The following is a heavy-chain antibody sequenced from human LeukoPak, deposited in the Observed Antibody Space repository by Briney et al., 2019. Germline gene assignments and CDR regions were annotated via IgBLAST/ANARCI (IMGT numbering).Heavy chain of an antibody. V-gene: IGHV1-8*03. D-gene: IGHD4-11*01. CDR2: MNPKSGYT. CDR1: GYTFTRYG. Sequence: ASVKVSCKASGYTFTRYGISWVRQAPAQGLEWMGWMNPKSGYTGYAQKFQGRVTITRNTSISTAYMELSSLRSEDTAVYYCARVRRATTVWDYSPSAVPRKEFDYGDQGTLVTVSS. CDR3: ARVRRATTVWDYSPSAVPRKEFDY. J-gene: IGHJ4*02.